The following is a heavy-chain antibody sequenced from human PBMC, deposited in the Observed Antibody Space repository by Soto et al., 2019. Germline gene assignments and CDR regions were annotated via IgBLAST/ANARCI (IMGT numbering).Heavy chain of an antibody. V-gene: IGHV3-23*04. CDR2: ISDSGGNT. Sequence: EAQLVESGGGLVQPGGSLRLSCAASGFTFSDYAMSWVRQAPGKGLEWVSGISDSGGNTNYADSVKGRFTISRDNSKNTLYLQVNSLRVDDTGVYYCAKDFGGKGLGATMHYWGQGTLVTVSS. J-gene: IGHJ4*02. D-gene: IGHD1-26*01. CDR3: AKDFGGKGLGATMHY. CDR1: GFTFSDYA.